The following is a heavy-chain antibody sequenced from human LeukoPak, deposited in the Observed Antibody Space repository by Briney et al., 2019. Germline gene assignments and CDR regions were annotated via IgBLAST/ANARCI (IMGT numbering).Heavy chain of an antibody. CDR2: IYSGGST. CDR1: GFTVSSNY. CDR3: ARVRGYDSSGYHLDY. Sequence: EGSLRLSCAASGFTVSSNYMSWVRQAPGKGLEWVSVIYSGGSTYYADSVKGRFTISRDNSKNTLYLQMNSLRAEDTAVYYCARVRGYDSSGYHLDYWGQGTLVTVSS. J-gene: IGHJ4*02. D-gene: IGHD3-22*01. V-gene: IGHV3-53*01.